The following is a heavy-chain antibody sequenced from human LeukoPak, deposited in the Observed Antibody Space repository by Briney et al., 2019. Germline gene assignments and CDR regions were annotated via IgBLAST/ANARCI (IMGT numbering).Heavy chain of an antibody. D-gene: IGHD5-18*01. J-gene: IGHJ4*02. CDR3: AAPAGIQLWWAPLDY. CDR2: ISYDGSNK. Sequence: PGRSLRLSCAASGFTFGSYGMHWVRQAPGKGLEWVAVISYDGSNKYYADSVKGRFTISRDNSKNTLYLQMNSLRAEDTAVYYCAAPAGIQLWWAPLDYWGQGTLVTVSS. V-gene: IGHV3-30*03. CDR1: GFTFGSYG.